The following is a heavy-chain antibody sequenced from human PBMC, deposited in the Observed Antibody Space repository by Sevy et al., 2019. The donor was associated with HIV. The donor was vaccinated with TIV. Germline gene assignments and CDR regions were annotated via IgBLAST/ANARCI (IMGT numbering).Heavy chain of an antibody. CDR1: GFTFGDYA. D-gene: IGHD4-17*01. Sequence: GGSLRLSCTASGFTFGDYAMSWFRQAPGKGLEWVGFIRSKAYGGTTEYAASVKGRFTISRDDSKSMTYLQMNSLKTEDTAVYYCTSGSVTTNYYYMDVWGKGTTVTVSS. J-gene: IGHJ6*03. CDR2: IRSKAYGGTT. V-gene: IGHV3-49*03. CDR3: TSGSVTTNYYYMDV.